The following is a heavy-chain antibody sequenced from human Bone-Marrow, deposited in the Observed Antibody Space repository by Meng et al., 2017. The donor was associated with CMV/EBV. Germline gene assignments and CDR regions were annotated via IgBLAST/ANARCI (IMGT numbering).Heavy chain of an antibody. CDR3: ARGGRGRNTIFGVVITRGNYYYGMAV. Sequence: GSLRLSCTVSGGSISSSSYYWGWIRQPPGKGLEWIGSIYYSGSTNYNPSLKSRVTISVDTSKNQFSLKLSSVTAADTAVYYRARGGRGRNTIFGVVITRGNYYYGMAVWGQGPTVTCSS. J-gene: IGHJ6*01. D-gene: IGHD3-3*01. CDR2: IYYSGST. CDR1: GGSISSSSYY. V-gene: IGHV4-39*07.